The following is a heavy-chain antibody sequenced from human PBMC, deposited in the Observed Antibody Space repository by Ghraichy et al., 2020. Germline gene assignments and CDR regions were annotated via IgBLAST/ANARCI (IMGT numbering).Heavy chain of an antibody. CDR2: IYYSGST. CDR3: ARVLNYYDSKGPYYYYYYMDV. CDR1: GGSVSSGSYY. J-gene: IGHJ6*03. D-gene: IGHD3-22*01. Sequence: SETLSLTCTVSGGSVSSGSYYWSWIRQPPGKGLEWIGYIYYSGSTNYNPSLKSRVTISVDTSKNQFSLKLSSVTAADTAVYYCARVLNYYDSKGPYYYYYYMDVWGKGTTVTVSS. V-gene: IGHV4-61*01.